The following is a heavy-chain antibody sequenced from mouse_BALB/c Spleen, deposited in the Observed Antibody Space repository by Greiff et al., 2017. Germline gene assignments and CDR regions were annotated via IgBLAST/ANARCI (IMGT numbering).Heavy chain of an antibody. CDR1: GYTFTSYW. V-gene: IGHV1-5*01. D-gene: IGHD1-1*01. Sequence: EVQLQQSGAELARPGASVKLSCKASGYTFTSYWMHWVKQRPGQGLEWIGAIYPGNSDTSYNQKFKGKAKLTAVTSTSTAYMELSSLTNEDSAVYYCTRSYYGSSSYFDYWGQGTTLTVSS. J-gene: IGHJ2*01. CDR2: IYPGNSDT. CDR3: TRSYYGSSSYFDY.